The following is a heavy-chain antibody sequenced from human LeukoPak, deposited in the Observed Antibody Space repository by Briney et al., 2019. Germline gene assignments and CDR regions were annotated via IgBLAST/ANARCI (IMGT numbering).Heavy chain of an antibody. CDR2: ISSIGSTI. Sequence: GGSLRLSCAASGFTFISYAMSWVRQAPGKWLGWVSYISSIGSTIYYADSVKGRFTISRDNAKNSLYLQMNSLRGEDTAVYYCAEIGITMIGGVWGKGPTVTISS. CDR1: GFTFISYA. D-gene: IGHD3-10*02. V-gene: IGHV3-48*03. CDR3: AEIGITMIGGV. J-gene: IGHJ6*04.